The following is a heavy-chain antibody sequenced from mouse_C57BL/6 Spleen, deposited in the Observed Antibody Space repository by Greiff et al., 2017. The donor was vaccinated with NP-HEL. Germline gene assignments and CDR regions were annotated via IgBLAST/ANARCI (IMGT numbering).Heavy chain of an antibody. D-gene: IGHD2-1*01. CDR2: INPSNGGT. CDR1: GYTFTSYW. CDR3: ARGRLYWLRYFDV. V-gene: IGHV1-53*01. Sequence: QVQLKQPGTELVKPGASVKLSCKASGYTFTSYWMHWVKQRPGQGLEWIGNINPSNGGTNYNEKFKSKATLTVDKSSSTAYMQLSSLTSEDSAVYYCARGRLYWLRYFDVWGTGTTVTVSS. J-gene: IGHJ1*03.